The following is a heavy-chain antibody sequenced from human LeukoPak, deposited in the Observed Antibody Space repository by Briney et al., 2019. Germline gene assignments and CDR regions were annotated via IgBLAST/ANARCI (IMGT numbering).Heavy chain of an antibody. V-gene: IGHV4-31*03. CDR1: GGSISSGGYY. Sequence: PSETLSLTCTVSGGSISSGGYYWSWIRQHPGKGLEWIGYIYYSGSTYYNPSLKSRVTISVDTSKNQFPLKLSSVTAADTAVYYCTTGTYYYYGMDVWGQGTTVTVSS. CDR3: TTGTYYYYGMDV. D-gene: IGHD2-8*02. CDR2: IYYSGST. J-gene: IGHJ6*02.